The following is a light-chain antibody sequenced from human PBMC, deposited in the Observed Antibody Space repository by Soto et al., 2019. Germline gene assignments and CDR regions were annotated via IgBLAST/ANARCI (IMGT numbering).Light chain of an antibody. CDR2: DAS. Sequence: EIVLTQSPGTLSLSPGERATLSCRASQSVSSSYFAWYHQQPGHAPTLLIYDASNTATAIPARFSGSGAATAFTLTISSLEPEDFAVYYCQQRSNWPPWTFGQGTKVDI. J-gene: IGKJ1*01. CDR1: QSVSSSY. CDR3: QQRSNWPPWT. V-gene: IGKV3-11*01.